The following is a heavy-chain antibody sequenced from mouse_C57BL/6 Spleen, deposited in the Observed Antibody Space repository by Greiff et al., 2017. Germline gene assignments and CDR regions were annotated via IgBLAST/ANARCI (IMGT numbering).Heavy chain of an antibody. CDR1: GYTFTTYP. Sequence: VKLVESGAELVKPGASVKMSCKASGYTFTTYPIEWMKQNHGKSLEWIGNFHPYNDDTKYNEKFKGKATLTVEKSSSTVYLELSRLTSDDSAVYYCAITTTGGYYFDYWGQGTTLTVSS. CDR2: FHPYNDDT. J-gene: IGHJ2*01. V-gene: IGHV1-47*01. CDR3: AITTTGGYYFDY. D-gene: IGHD1-1*01.